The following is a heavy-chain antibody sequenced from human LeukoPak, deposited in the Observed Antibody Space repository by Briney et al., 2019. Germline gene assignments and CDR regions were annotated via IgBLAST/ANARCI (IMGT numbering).Heavy chain of an antibody. V-gene: IGHV4-39*01. CDR1: GGSISSSSYY. J-gene: IGHJ4*02. D-gene: IGHD5-18*01. CDR2: IYYSGST. Sequence: PSETLSLTCTVSGGSISSSSYYWGGIRQPPGKGLEWIGSIYYSGSTYYNPSLKSRVTISVDTSKNQFSLKLSSVTAADTAVYYCARNDWAYGYRFDYWGQGTLVTVSS. CDR3: ARNDWAYGYRFDY.